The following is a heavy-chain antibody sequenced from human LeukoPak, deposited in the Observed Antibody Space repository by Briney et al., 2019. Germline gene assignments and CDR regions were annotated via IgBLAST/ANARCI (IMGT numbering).Heavy chain of an antibody. D-gene: IGHD6-25*01. V-gene: IGHV3-21*06. Sequence: GGSLRLSCTASGFTFSDCDMNWFRQAPGKGQQWVSSISYMGDHRYYADSAKGRFTISRDNAKNSLYLQMDNLRADDTAVYYCGKAFPPLRVAAAGDYWGQGTLVTVSS. CDR2: ISYMGDHR. CDR3: GKAFPPLRVAAAGDY. CDR1: GFTFSDCD. J-gene: IGHJ4*02.